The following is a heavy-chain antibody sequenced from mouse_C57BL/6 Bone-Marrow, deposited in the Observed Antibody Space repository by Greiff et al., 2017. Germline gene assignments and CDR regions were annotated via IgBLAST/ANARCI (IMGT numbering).Heavy chain of an antibody. CDR1: GYTFTSYW. Sequence: QVQLQQPGAELVKPGASVKMSCKASGYTFTSYWITWVKQRPGQGLEWIGDIYPGSGSTNYNEKFKSKATLTVDTSSSTAYMQLSSLTSEDSAVXYCARTGDGYFLYYYAMDYWGQGTSVTVSS. CDR2: IYPGSGST. J-gene: IGHJ4*01. V-gene: IGHV1-55*01. CDR3: ARTGDGYFLYYYAMDY. D-gene: IGHD2-3*01.